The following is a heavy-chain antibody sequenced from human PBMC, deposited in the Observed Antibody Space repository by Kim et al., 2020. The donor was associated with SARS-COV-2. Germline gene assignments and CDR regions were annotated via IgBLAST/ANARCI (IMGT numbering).Heavy chain of an antibody. D-gene: IGHD3-3*01. Sequence: GGSLRLSCAASGFTFSSYAMSWVRQAPGKGLEWVSAISGSGGSTYYADSVKGRFTISRDNSKNTLYLQMNSLRAEDTAVYYCAKARVVLPRGNWFDPWGQGTLVTVSS. J-gene: IGHJ5*02. CDR1: GFTFSSYA. V-gene: IGHV3-23*01. CDR3: AKARVVLPRGNWFDP. CDR2: ISGSGGST.